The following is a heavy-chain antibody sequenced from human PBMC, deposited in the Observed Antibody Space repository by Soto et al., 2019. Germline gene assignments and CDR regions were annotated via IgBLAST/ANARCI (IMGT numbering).Heavy chain of an antibody. CDR3: TTSTTYDIMTGYYNGGDY. V-gene: IGHV3-15*07. Sequence: EVQLVESGGGLVKPGGSLRLSCAASGFTFSNAWMNWVRQAPGKGLEWVGRIKSKTDGGTTDYAAPVKGRFTISRDDSENTLYLQMNSLKTEDTAVYYCTTSTTYDIMTGYYNGGDYWGQGTLVTVSS. CDR1: GFTFSNAW. CDR2: IKSKTDGGTT. J-gene: IGHJ4*02. D-gene: IGHD3-9*01.